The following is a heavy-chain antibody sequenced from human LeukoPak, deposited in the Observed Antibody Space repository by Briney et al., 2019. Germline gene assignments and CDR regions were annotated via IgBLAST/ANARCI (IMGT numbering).Heavy chain of an antibody. D-gene: IGHD3-9*01. J-gene: IGHJ3*02. CDR3: ARGLPMMTISVGAFDI. Sequence: GGSLRLSCAASGFTFSSYAMNWVRQAPGQGLEWVAVISYDGSNKYYADSVKGRFTISRDNSKNTLYLQMNSLRAEDTAVYYCARGLPMMTISVGAFDIWGQGTMVTVSS. V-gene: IGHV3-30-3*01. CDR2: ISYDGSNK. CDR1: GFTFSSYA.